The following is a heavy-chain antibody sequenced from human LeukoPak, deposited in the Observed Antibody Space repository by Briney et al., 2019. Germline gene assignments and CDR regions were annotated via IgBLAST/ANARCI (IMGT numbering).Heavy chain of an antibody. D-gene: IGHD3-22*01. CDR2: IYYSGST. CDR1: GGSISSSSYY. CDR3: ARDHYYYDSSGYYHGWFDP. Sequence: SETLSLTCTVSGGSISSSSYYWGWIRQPPGKGLEWIGSIYYSGSTYYNPSLKSRVTISVDTSKNQFSLKLSSVTAADTAVYYCARDHYYYDSSGYYHGWFDPWGQGTLVTVSS. V-gene: IGHV4-39*07. J-gene: IGHJ5*02.